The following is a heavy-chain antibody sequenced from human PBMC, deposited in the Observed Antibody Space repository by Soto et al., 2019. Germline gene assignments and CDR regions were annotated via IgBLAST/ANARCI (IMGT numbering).Heavy chain of an antibody. CDR2: IIPIFGTA. D-gene: IGHD3-22*01. CDR3: ARGRKNYYDSSGYYGY. J-gene: IGHJ4*02. V-gene: IGHV1-69*13. Sequence: ASVKVSCKASGGTFSSYAISWVRQAPGQGLEWMGGIIPIFGTANYAQKFQGRVTITADESTSTAYMELSSLRSEDTAVYYCARGRKNYYDSSGYYGYWGEGTLVTASS. CDR1: GGTFSSYA.